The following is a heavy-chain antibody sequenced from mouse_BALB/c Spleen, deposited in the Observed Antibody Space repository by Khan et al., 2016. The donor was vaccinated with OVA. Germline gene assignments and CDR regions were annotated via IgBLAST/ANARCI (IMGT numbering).Heavy chain of an antibody. D-gene: IGHD2-14*01. CDR2: VYPNNGDS. CDR1: GYSFTVYY. CDR3: ARGYDVIDY. J-gene: IGHJ3*01. Sequence: VQLKESGPDLVKPGASVKISCKASGYSFTVYYMSWVKQSHGKSPEWIGLVYPNNGDSNYNQKFKGKAILTVDKSSSTAYMELRSLTYEDTEVYYSARGYDVIDYWGQGTLVTVSA. V-gene: IGHV1-18*01.